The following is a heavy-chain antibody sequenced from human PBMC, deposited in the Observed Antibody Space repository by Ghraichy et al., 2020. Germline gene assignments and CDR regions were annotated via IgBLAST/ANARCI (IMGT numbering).Heavy chain of an antibody. Sequence: ASVKVSCKVSGYTLTELSMHWVRQAPGKGLEWMGGFDPEDGETIYAQKFQGRVTMTEDTSTDTAYMELSSLRSEDTAVYYCATVQQWLAFNWFDPWGQGTLVTVSS. V-gene: IGHV1-24*01. J-gene: IGHJ5*02. CDR3: ATVQQWLAFNWFDP. D-gene: IGHD6-19*01. CDR2: FDPEDGET. CDR1: GYTLTELS.